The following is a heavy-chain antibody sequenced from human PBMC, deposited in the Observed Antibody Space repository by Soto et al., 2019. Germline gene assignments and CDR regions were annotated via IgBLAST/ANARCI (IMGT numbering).Heavy chain of an antibody. CDR2: IYYSGST. Sequence: PSETLSLTCTFSGGSISSYYWSWVRQPPGKGLEWIGYIYYSGSTNYNPSLKSRVTISVDTSKNQFSLKLSSVTAADTAVYYCARSRNYFDGTNYLDYWGQATLVSLSS. CDR3: ARSRNYFDGTNYLDY. D-gene: IGHD3-22*01. J-gene: IGHJ4*02. V-gene: IGHV4-59*01. CDR1: GGSISSYY.